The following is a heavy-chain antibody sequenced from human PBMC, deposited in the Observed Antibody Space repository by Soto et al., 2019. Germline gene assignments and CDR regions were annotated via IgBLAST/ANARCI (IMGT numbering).Heavy chain of an antibody. CDR2: IYYSGST. CDR1: GGSISSYY. J-gene: IGHJ4*02. CDR3: ARAWMGDIDY. Sequence: SETLSLTCTVSGGSISSYYWSWIRQPPGKGLEWIGYIYYSGSTNYNPSLKSRVTISVDTSKNQFSLKLSSVTAADTAVYYCARAWMGDIDYWGQGTLVTVS. D-gene: IGHD1-26*01. V-gene: IGHV4-59*01.